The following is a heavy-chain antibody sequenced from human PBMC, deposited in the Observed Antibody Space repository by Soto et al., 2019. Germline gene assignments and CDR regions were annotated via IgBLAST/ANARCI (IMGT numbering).Heavy chain of an antibody. CDR2: IYYSGST. Sequence: SETLSLTCTVSGGSISSGDYYWSWIRQPPGKGLEWIGYIYYSGSTYYNPSLKSRVTISVDTSKNQFSLKLSSVTAADTAVYYCARDTYCGGDCNYYYGMDVWGQGTTVTVSS. J-gene: IGHJ6*02. CDR1: GGSISSGDYY. D-gene: IGHD2-21*02. V-gene: IGHV4-30-4*01. CDR3: ARDTYCGGDCNYYYGMDV.